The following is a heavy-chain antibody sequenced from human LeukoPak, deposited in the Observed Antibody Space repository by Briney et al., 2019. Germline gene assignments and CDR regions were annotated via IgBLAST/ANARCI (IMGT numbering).Heavy chain of an antibody. V-gene: IGHV1-69*04. CDR2: IIPILGIA. CDR1: GGTFSSYA. CDR3: AREYCGGDCEVTDYYYYGMDV. Sequence: SVKVSGKASGGTFSSYAISWVRQAPGQGLEWMGRIIPILGIANYAQKFQGRVTITAVKSTSTAYMELSSLRSEDTAVYYCAREYCGGDCEVTDYYYYGMDVWGQGTTVTVSS. J-gene: IGHJ6*02. D-gene: IGHD2-21*02.